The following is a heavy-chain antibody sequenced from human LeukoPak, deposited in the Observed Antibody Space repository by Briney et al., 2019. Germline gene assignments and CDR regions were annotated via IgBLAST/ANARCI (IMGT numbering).Heavy chain of an antibody. CDR1: GFTFSSYG. J-gene: IGHJ4*02. CDR3: ARPGEHCSGGTCYPTPLDY. D-gene: IGHD2-15*01. Sequence: PGRSLRLSCAASGFTFSSYGMHWVRQAPGKGLEWVAVISYDGSNKYYADSVKGRFTISRDNSKNTLYLQMNSLRAEDTAVYYCARPGEHCSGGTCYPTPLDYWGQGTLVTVSS. CDR2: ISYDGSNK. V-gene: IGHV3-30*03.